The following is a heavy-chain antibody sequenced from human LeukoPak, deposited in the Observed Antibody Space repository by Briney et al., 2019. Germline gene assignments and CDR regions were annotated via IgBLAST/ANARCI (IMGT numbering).Heavy chain of an antibody. CDR3: AKGGSGGSFDY. Sequence: PGGSLRLSCAASGFTFSSYAMSWVRQAPGKGLEWVSDIRGSGGNTYYADSVKGRFTVSSDNSKNTLYLQMNSLRAEDTAVYYCAKGGSGGSFDYWGQGTPVTVSS. CDR1: GFTFSSYA. J-gene: IGHJ4*02. V-gene: IGHV3-23*01. CDR2: IRGSGGNT. D-gene: IGHD3-10*01.